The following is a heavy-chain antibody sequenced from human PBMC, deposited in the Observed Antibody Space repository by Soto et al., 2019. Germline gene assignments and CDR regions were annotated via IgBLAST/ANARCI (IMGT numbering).Heavy chain of an antibody. J-gene: IGHJ4*02. Sequence: QVQLQESGPGLVKPSGTLSLTCAVSGGSISSNNWWSWVRQPPGKGLEWIGEIFHRGSTHYSPSLKIRVTISIDKSKNHFSLNLTSVTAADTALYYCARAYSGRYSDSWGQRPLVTVS. CDR3: ARAYSGRYSDS. V-gene: IGHV4-4*02. CDR2: IFHRGST. CDR1: GGSISSNNW. D-gene: IGHD1-26*01.